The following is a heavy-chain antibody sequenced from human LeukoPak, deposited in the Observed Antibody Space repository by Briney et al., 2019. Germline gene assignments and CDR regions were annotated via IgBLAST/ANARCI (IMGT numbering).Heavy chain of an antibody. J-gene: IGHJ5*02. Sequence: SETLSLTCTVSGGSISSYYWSWIRQPPGKGLEWIGYVYYSGSTNYNPSLKSRVTISVDTSKNQLSLKVSSVTAADTAVYFCGRSMFRGVYSWFDPWGQGTLVTVSS. D-gene: IGHD3-10*01. CDR3: GRSMFRGVYSWFDP. CDR1: GGSISSYY. V-gene: IGHV4-59*01. CDR2: VYYSGST.